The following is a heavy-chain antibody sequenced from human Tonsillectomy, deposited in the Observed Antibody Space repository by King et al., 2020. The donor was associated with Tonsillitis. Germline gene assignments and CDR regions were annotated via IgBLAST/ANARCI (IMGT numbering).Heavy chain of an antibody. CDR3: ARGSGDYYDSSGYYRNDAFDI. Sequence: QLVQSGGGLVQPGGSLRLSCAASGFTFSSYDMHWVRQATGKGLEWVSAIGTAGDTYYPASVKGRFTISRENAKNSLYLQMNSLRAGDTAVYYCARGSGDYYDSSGYYRNDAFDIWGQGTMVTVSS. V-gene: IGHV3-13*01. D-gene: IGHD3-22*01. CDR1: GFTFSSYD. J-gene: IGHJ3*02. CDR2: IGTAGDT.